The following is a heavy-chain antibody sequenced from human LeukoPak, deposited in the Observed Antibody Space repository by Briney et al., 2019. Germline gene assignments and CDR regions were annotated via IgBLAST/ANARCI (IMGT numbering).Heavy chain of an antibody. CDR1: GGTFSSYA. V-gene: IGHV1-69*05. CDR3: ARGNDDFWSGYPYNWFDP. J-gene: IGHJ5*02. D-gene: IGHD3-3*01. Sequence: ASVKVSCKASGGTFSSYAISWVRQAPGRGLEWMGGIIPIFGTANYAQKFQGRVTITTDESTSTAYMELSSLRSEDTAVYYCARGNDDFWSGYPYNWFDPWGQGTLVTVSS. CDR2: IIPIFGTA.